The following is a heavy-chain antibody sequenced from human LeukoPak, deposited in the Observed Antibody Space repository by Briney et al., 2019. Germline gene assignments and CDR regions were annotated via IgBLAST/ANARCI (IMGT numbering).Heavy chain of an antibody. V-gene: IGHV4-59*01. CDR2: IYYSGST. D-gene: IGHD3-3*01. CDR3: ARAGGIYDFWSGYYPSNFDY. CDR1: GGSISSYY. J-gene: IGHJ4*02. Sequence: SETLSLTCTVSGGSISSYYWSRIRQPPGKGLEWIGYIYYSGSTNYNPSLKSRVTISVDTSKNQFSLKLSSVTAADTAVYYCARAGGIYDFWSGYYPSNFDYWGQGTLVTVSS.